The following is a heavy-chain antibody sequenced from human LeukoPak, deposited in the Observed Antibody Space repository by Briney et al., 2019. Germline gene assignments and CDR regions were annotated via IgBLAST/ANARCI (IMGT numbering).Heavy chain of an antibody. CDR1: GYTFTGYY. V-gene: IGHV1-2*06. CDR2: INPNSGGT. J-gene: IGHJ5*02. CDR3: ARGGYCSSTSCWDNWFDP. Sequence: ASVKASCKASGYTFTGYYMHWVRQAPGQGLEWMGRINPNSGGTNYAQKFQGRVTMTRDTSISTAYMELSRLRSDDTAVYYCARGGYCSSTSCWDNWFDPWGQGTLVTVSS. D-gene: IGHD2-2*01.